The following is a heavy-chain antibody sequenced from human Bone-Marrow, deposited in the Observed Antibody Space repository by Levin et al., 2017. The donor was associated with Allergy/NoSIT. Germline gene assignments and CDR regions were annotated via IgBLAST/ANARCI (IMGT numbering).Heavy chain of an antibody. D-gene: IGHD5-18*01. V-gene: IGHV3-23*01. CDR3: ATKRGYGYAFDH. J-gene: IGHJ4*02. Sequence: SCAASGFTFNNYDMTWVRQAPGKGLEVSAIVGSGGDTYYADSVKGRFTISRDNSKNTLSLQMNSLTPEDAAVYYCATKRGYGYAFDHWGQGTLVTVSS. CDR2: IVGSGGDT. CDR1: GFTFNNYD.